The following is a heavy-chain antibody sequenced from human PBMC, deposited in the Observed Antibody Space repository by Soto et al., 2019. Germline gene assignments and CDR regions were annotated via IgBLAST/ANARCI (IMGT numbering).Heavy chain of an antibody. J-gene: IGHJ4*02. Sequence: ASVKVSCKASGYTFSSYDISWVRQASGQGLEWMGWVNPNSNETDYAQKFQGRVTMTGNTSIRTAYMELRSLRSDDTAVYYCVRSGRRSGIDYWGQGTLVTVSS. CDR3: VRSGRRSGIDY. V-gene: IGHV1-8*01. CDR1: GYTFSSYD. CDR2: VNPNSNET. D-gene: IGHD5-12*01.